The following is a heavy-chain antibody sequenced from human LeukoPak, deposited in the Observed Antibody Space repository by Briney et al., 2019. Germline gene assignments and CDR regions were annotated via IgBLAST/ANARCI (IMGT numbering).Heavy chain of an antibody. Sequence: SETLSLTCTVSGGSISSSSYYWGWIRQPPGKGLEWIGRVYYSGSTYYNPSLKSRVTISVDTSKNQFSLKLSSVTAADTAVYYCARRLEAVARRYWYFDLWGRGTLVTVSS. J-gene: IGHJ2*01. CDR3: ARRLEAVARRYWYFDL. CDR1: GGSISSSSYY. CDR2: VYYSGST. V-gene: IGHV4-39*01. D-gene: IGHD6-19*01.